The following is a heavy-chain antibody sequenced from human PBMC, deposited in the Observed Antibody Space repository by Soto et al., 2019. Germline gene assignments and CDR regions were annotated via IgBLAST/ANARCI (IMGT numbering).Heavy chain of an antibody. D-gene: IGHD2-2*01. CDR3: AKNGNIVVVPAAPES. V-gene: IGHV3-23*01. J-gene: IGHJ5*02. Sequence: GGCLRLSCAASGFTFSSYVMNWVRQAPGKGLEWVSGISGSGSSTYYADSVKGRFTISRDNSKNTLYLQMNSLRAEDTAVYYCAKNGNIVVVPAAPESWGQGTLVTVSS. CDR2: ISGSGSST. CDR1: GFTFSSYV.